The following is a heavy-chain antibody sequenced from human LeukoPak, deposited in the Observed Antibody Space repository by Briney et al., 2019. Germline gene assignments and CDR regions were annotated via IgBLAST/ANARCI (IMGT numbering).Heavy chain of an antibody. CDR2: INHGGST. Sequence: PSETLSLTCAVYGGSFSGYYWSSGRQPPGKGLEWIGEINHGGSTNYNPSLKSRATISIDTSKNQFSLKLTAVSAADTAVYYCARGAPGYWGQGTLVTVSS. CDR3: ARGAPGY. J-gene: IGHJ4*02. V-gene: IGHV4-34*01. CDR1: GGSFSGYY.